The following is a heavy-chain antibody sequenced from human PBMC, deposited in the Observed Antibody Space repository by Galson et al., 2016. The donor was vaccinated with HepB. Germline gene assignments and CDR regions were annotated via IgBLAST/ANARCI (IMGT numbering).Heavy chain of an antibody. Sequence: LRLSCAASGFGFDGYAMHWVRQAPGKGLEWVSLISGDGHTTYFADSVKGRFTISRDNSKKTLYLQMNSLRTEDSALYYCAKDVGGYCRGGRCSSYGVDVRGLGTTVTVSS. CDR1: GFGFDGYA. CDR3: AKDVGGYCRGGRCSSYGVDV. V-gene: IGHV3-43*02. D-gene: IGHD2-15*01. J-gene: IGHJ6*02. CDR2: ISGDGHTT.